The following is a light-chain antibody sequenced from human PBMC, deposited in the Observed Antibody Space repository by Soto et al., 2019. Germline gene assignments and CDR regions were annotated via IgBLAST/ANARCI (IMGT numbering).Light chain of an antibody. CDR1: SSDVGGYNY. CDR3: SSWTSSSTYV. J-gene: IGLJ1*01. Sequence: QSALTQPASVSGSPGQSIAISCTGTSSDVGGYNYVSWYQQYPGKAPKLVIYDVSNRPSGVSNRFSGSKSVSTASLTISGLQAEDEADYYCSSWTSSSTYVFGTGTKLTVL. V-gene: IGLV2-14*01. CDR2: DVS.